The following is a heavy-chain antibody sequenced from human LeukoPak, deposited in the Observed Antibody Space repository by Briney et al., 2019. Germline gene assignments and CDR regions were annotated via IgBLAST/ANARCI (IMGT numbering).Heavy chain of an antibody. Sequence: PSETLSLTCTVSGVSISSYYWSWVRQPPGRGLEWVGYTSYSGSTNYNPSLRSRVTLSVDTSKTQLSLKLSSVTAADMAVYYCGRRTSYDTLTGYTYWYFDLWGRGTLVTVSS. CDR1: GVSISSYY. CDR2: TSYSGST. J-gene: IGHJ2*01. D-gene: IGHD3-9*01. V-gene: IGHV4-59*01. CDR3: GRRTSYDTLTGYTYWYFDL.